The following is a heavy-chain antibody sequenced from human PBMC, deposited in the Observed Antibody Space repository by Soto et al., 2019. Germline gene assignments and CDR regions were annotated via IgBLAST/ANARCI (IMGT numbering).Heavy chain of an antibody. D-gene: IGHD3-22*01. CDR1: GFTFSNYG. CDR3: SKDHDSSGYYITSDY. V-gene: IGHV3-30*18. Sequence: QVQLVESGGAVVQPGRSLRLSCAASGFTFSNYGMPWVRQAPGKGLEWGAGISSAGNTKYYADSVKGRFTISRDNSKNTIYLQMDSLRVEDTAVYYCSKDHDSSGYYITSDYWGQGTLVTVSS. CDR2: ISSAGNTK. J-gene: IGHJ4*02.